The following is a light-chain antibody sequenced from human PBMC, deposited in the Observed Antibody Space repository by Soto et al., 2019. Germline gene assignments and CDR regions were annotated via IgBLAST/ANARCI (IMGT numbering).Light chain of an antibody. V-gene: IGKV3-20*01. CDR1: QSVSRNY. CDR3: QQYGSSPKT. CDR2: GAS. Sequence: EIVLTQSPATLSLSPGERATLSCRASQSVSRNYLVWYQQKPGQAPRLLIYGASSRATGIPDRFSGSGSGTDLTLTISRLEPEDFAVYYCQQYGSSPKTFGQGTKVDI. J-gene: IGKJ1*01.